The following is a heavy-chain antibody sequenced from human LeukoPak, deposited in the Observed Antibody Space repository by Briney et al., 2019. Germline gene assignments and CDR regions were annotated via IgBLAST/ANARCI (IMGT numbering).Heavy chain of an antibody. CDR2: IYYSGST. CDR3: ASSLGYSGYDLGPYYYYGMDV. CDR1: GGSISSGDYY. D-gene: IGHD5-12*01. Sequence: SETLSLTCTVSGGSISSGDYYWNWIRQPPGKDLEWIGYIYYSGSTYYNPSLKSRVTISVDTSKNQFSLKLSSVTAADTAVYYCASSLGYSGYDLGPYYYYGMDVWGQGTTVTVSS. V-gene: IGHV4-30-4*01. J-gene: IGHJ6*02.